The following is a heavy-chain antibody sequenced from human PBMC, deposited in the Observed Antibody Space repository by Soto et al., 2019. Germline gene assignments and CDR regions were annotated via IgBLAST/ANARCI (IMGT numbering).Heavy chain of an antibody. Sequence: ASVKVSCKASGYTFNSYGISWVRQAPGQGLEWMGWISAYNGNTNYAQKLQGRVTMTTDTSTSTAYMELRSLRSDDTAVYYCARGSSSWWGPGSDYYGMDVWGQGTTVTVS. V-gene: IGHV1-18*01. CDR3: ARGSSSWWGPGSDYYGMDV. CDR2: ISAYNGNT. J-gene: IGHJ6*02. CDR1: GYTFNSYG. D-gene: IGHD6-13*01.